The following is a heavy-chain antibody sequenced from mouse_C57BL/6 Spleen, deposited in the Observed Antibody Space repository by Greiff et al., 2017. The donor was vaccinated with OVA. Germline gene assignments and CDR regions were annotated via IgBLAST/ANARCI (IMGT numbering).Heavy chain of an antibody. V-gene: IGHV1-72*01. J-gene: IGHJ1*03. Sequence: VQLKESGAELVKPGASVKLSCKASGYTFTSYWMHWVKQRPGRGLEWIGRIDPNSGGTKYNEKFKSKATLTVDKPSSTAYMQLSSLTSEDSAVYYCARWENYGNYWYFDVWGTGTTVTGSS. CDR2: IDPNSGGT. D-gene: IGHD2-1*01. CDR1: GYTFTSYW. CDR3: ARWENYGNYWYFDV.